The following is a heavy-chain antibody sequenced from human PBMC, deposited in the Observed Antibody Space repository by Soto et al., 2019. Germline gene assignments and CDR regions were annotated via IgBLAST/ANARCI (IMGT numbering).Heavy chain of an antibody. CDR1: GFTFSSYW. D-gene: IGHD1-26*01. Sequence: EVQLVESGGGLVQPGGSLRLSCAASGFTFSSYWMHWVRQAPGKGLVWVSRINNDGYSTSYADSVKGRFTISRDNAKNTLYLQMNSLRAEDTAVYYCARAPLGATDGWFDPWGKGTLVTVSS. J-gene: IGHJ5*02. V-gene: IGHV3-74*01. CDR3: ARAPLGATDGWFDP. CDR2: INNDGYST.